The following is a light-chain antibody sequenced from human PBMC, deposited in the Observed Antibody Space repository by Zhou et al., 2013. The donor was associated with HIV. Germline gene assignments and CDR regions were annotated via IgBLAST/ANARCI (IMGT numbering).Light chain of an antibody. CDR2: GAS. Sequence: EIVLTQSPVTLSLSPGERATLSCRASQSISTSLAWYQQKPGQAPRLLIYGASTKTTGIPDRFSGSGSGTDFTLTISRLELEDFAVYYCQHYGNSPSFGQGTKVEIK. V-gene: IGKV3-20*01. CDR3: QHYGNSPS. J-gene: IGKJ1*01. CDR1: QSISTS.